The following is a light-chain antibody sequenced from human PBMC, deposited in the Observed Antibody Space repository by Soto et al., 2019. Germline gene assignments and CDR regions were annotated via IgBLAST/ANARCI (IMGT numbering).Light chain of an antibody. J-gene: IGLJ1*01. CDR1: KNDVGLYDY. CDR3: SSYTTTTLEV. V-gene: IGLV2-14*01. CDR2: GVT. Sequence: QSALTQPASVSRFPGQSITISCTGTKNDVGLYDYVSWYQQHPGEAPKLIIYGVTNRPSGVSNRFSGSKSGNTASLTISGLQAEDESDYFCSSYTTTTLEVFGTGTKLTVL.